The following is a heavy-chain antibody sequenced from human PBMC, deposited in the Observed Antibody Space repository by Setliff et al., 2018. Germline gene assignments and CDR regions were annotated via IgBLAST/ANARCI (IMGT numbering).Heavy chain of an antibody. CDR3: ARIITTRASAADFDY. V-gene: IGHV4-39*02. Sequence: SETLSLTCTVSGDSITSSAYFWGWSRQPPGKGLERIGSLYYGGTTFNTFYNPSLKSRITIYPDTSNNHFSLRLTSVTAADTGVYYCARIITTRASAADFDYWGQGSLVTV. J-gene: IGHJ4*02. CDR1: GDSITSSAYF. CDR2: LYYGGTTFNT. D-gene: IGHD1-1*01.